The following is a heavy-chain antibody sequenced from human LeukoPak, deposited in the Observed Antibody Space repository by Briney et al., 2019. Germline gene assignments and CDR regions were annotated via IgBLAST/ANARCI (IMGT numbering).Heavy chain of an antibody. CDR1: GYSITELS. CDR3: AKGTHYDLLPF. V-gene: IGHV1-24*01. D-gene: IGHD3-9*01. Sequence: ASVKVSCKVSGYSITELSTHWVRQAPGKGLEWMGGFDPGSGEIIYGQKFQDRVTMTEDTSTDTAYMELSSLRSEDTALYYCAKGTHYDLLPFWGQGTLVTVSS. CDR2: FDPGSGEI. J-gene: IGHJ4*02.